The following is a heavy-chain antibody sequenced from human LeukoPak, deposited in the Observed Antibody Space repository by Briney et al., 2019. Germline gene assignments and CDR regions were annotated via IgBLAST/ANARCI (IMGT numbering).Heavy chain of an antibody. J-gene: IGHJ4*02. CDR2: LNADGNSI. Sequence: AGGSLRLSCAASGFTFSNYWMHWVRQAPGKGLVWVSRLNADGNSITYADSVRGRFTISRDDSKNTLYLQMNSLKTEDTAVYYCTQYTYGFFQYWGQGTLVTVSS. V-gene: IGHV3-74*01. D-gene: IGHD5-18*01. CDR3: TQYTYGFFQY. CDR1: GFTFSNYW.